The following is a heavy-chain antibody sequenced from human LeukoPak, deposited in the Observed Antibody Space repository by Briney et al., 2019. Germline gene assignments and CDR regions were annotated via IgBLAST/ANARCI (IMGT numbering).Heavy chain of an antibody. CDR1: GFTFSSYW. Sequence: GGSLRLSCAASGFTFSSYWMSWVRQTPGKGLEGVAYIKQDGSERYYVDSVKGRFTISRDNAKNSLYLQMNSLRAEDTAVYYCARLAGIWFGEPDHDAFDIWGQGTMVTVSS. J-gene: IGHJ3*02. CDR2: IKQDGSER. V-gene: IGHV3-7*01. CDR3: ARLAGIWFGEPDHDAFDI. D-gene: IGHD3-10*01.